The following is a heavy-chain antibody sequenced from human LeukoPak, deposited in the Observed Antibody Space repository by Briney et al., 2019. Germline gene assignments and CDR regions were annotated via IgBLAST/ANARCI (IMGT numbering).Heavy chain of an antibody. D-gene: IGHD3-9*01. Sequence: GGPQRLPCAASGFTFSSYAMHWVRQAPGKGLEWVAVISYDGSNKYYADSVKGRFTISRDNSKNTLYLQMNSLRAEDTAVYYCARGENDILTGYCGDFEYCGHGSLVTVSS. CDR1: GFTFSSYA. J-gene: IGHJ4*01. V-gene: IGHV3-30*04. CDR2: ISYDGSNK. CDR3: ARGENDILTGYCGDFEY.